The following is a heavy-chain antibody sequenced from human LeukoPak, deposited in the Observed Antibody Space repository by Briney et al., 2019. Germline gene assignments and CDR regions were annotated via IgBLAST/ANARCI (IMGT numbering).Heavy chain of an antibody. Sequence: GGSLRLSCAASGFTFSNYAMTWVRQAPGEGLEWVSSLSGRGDNTFYADSVKGRFTISRDNSENTLHLQMNSLRAEDTAVYYCAKAYYYGSGSYYVAFGCWGQGTLVTVSS. J-gene: IGHJ4*02. CDR1: GFTFSNYA. CDR3: AKAYYYGSGSYYVAFGC. V-gene: IGHV3-23*01. D-gene: IGHD3-10*01. CDR2: LSGRGDNT.